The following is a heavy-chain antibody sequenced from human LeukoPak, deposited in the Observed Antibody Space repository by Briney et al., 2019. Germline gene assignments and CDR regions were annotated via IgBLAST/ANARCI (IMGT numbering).Heavy chain of an antibody. CDR3: AKRVAGAVYYFDY. J-gene: IGHJ4*02. V-gene: IGHV3-23*01. CDR1: EFTFRNYA. Sequence: GGSLRLSCAASEFTFRNYAMSWVRQAPGKGLEWVSGISASGGSTYYADSVKGRFTISRDNSRNTLYLQMNSLRVEDTAVYYCAKRVAGAVYYFDYWGQGTLVTVSS. D-gene: IGHD6-19*01. CDR2: ISASGGST.